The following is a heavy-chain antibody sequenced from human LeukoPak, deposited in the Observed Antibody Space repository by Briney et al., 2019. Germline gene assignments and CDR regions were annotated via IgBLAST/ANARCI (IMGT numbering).Heavy chain of an antibody. D-gene: IGHD5-18*01. J-gene: IGHJ4*02. Sequence: PGGSLRLSCAASGFTFSNAWMSWVRQAPGKGLEWVGRIKSKTDGGTTDYAAPVKGRFTISRDDSKNTLYLQMNSLKTEDTAVYYCTTDIYYLYSYGSAHWDYWGQGTLVTVSS. V-gene: IGHV3-15*01. CDR1: GFTFSNAW. CDR3: TTDIYYLYSYGSAHWDY. CDR2: IKSKTDGGTT.